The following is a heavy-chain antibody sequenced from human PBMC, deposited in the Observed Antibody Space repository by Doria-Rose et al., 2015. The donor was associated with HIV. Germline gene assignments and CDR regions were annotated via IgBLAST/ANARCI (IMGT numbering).Heavy chain of an antibody. CDR2: IFYTGST. V-gene: IGHV4-59*01. D-gene: IGHD1-26*01. J-gene: IGHJ4*02. Sequence: QVQLQESGPGPVKPSETLSLTCSVSGGSISHYYWSWIRQPPGKGLEYIGDIFYTGSTNYSPSLKSRESISIDTSKNKFSLRLSSVTAADTAVYYCARVLSGTYDYWGQGTLVTVSS. CDR3: ARVLSGTYDY. CDR1: GGSISHYY.